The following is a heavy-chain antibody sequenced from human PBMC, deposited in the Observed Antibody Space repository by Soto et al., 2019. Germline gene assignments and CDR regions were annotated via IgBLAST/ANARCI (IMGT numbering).Heavy chain of an antibody. CDR2: IMPVFRTP. CDR1: GGTFRTAA. CDR3: XXXXXXXXXXXXXXXILXV. V-gene: IGHV1-69*12. D-gene: IGHD3-3*02. J-gene: IGHJ6*02. Sequence: QVQLEQSGAEVKKPGSSVKVSCKASGGTFRTAAVSWVRQAPGQGLEWMGGIMPVFRTPDYAQKFHGRVTITADESTSTAYMELSGLRSXXXXXXXXXXXXXXXXXXXXXXXILXVWGQGTTIT.